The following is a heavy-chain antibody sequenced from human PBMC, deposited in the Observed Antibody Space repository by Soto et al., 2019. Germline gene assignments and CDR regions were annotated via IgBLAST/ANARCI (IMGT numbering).Heavy chain of an antibody. CDR2: IYYSGST. V-gene: IGHV4-59*01. CDR3: ARDEVGIAVAGSAGAFDI. CDR1: GGSCSGYY. Sequence: PLETLSLTCAFYGGSCSGYYWSWIRQPPGKGLEWIGYIYYSGSTNYNPSLKSRVTISVDTSKNQFSLKLSSVTAADTAVYYCARDEVGIAVAGSAGAFDIWGQGTMVTVSS. J-gene: IGHJ3*02. D-gene: IGHD6-19*01.